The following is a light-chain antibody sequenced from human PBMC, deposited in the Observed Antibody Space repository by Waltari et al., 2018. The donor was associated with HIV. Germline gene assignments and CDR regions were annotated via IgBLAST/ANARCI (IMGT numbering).Light chain of an antibody. CDR1: SSDVGSYNL. CDR3: CSYTGSSTRRPYV. J-gene: IGLJ1*01. Sequence: QSALTQPASVSGSPGQSITISCTGTSSDVGSYNLVSWYQQHPGKAPKVMIYEGSKRPQGVSNRSSGSTACNTASPTIFGLQAEDEDDYSCCSYTGSSTRRPYVFGTGTKVTVL. CDR2: EGS. V-gene: IGLV2-23*01.